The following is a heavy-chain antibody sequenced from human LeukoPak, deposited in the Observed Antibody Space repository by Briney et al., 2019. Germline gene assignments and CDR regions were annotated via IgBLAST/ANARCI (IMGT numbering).Heavy chain of an antibody. J-gene: IGHJ4*02. V-gene: IGHV1-46*01. CDR2: INPGGGST. CDR3: ARGDIDY. CDR1: GYTFASYY. Sequence: GASVKVSRKASGYTFASYYVHWVRQAPGQGLEWMGVINPGGGSTSYAQKFQGRVTMTRDTSTSTVYMELSSLRSEDTAVYYCARGDIDYWGQGTLVTVSS.